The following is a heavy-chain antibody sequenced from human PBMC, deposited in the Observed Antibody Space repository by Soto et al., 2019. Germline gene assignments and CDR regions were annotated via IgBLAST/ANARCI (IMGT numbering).Heavy chain of an antibody. V-gene: IGHV3-23*01. CDR3: TRDASRDSSARGWFDP. CDR1: GFTFSSYA. Sequence: GGSLRLSCAASGFTFSSYAMSWVRQAPGKGLEWVSAISGSGGSTYYADSVKGRFTISRDNSKNTLHLQMNSLRAEDTAVYYCTRDASRDSSARGWFDPWGPGTLVTVSS. J-gene: IGHJ5*02. CDR2: ISGSGGST. D-gene: IGHD6-13*01.